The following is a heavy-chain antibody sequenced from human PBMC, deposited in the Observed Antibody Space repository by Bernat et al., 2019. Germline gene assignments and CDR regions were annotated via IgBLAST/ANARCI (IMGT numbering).Heavy chain of an antibody. D-gene: IGHD3-22*01. J-gene: IGHJ4*02. CDR1: GCSISSSSYY. V-gene: IGHV4-39*01. CDR3: ARHMGITEVFDY. Sequence: QLQLQESGPGLVKPSETLSLTCTVSGCSISSSSYYWGWIRQPPGKGLEWIGSIYYSGSTYYNPSLKSRVTISVDTTKNQFSLKLSSVTAADTAVYYCARHMGITEVFDYWGQGTLVTVSS. CDR2: IYYSGST.